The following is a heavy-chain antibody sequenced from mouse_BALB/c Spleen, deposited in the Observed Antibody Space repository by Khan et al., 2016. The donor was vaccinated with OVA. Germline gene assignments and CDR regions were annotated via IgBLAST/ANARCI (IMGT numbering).Heavy chain of an antibody. CDR3: AREGAYYRSDGWFAY. D-gene: IGHD2-14*01. Sequence: QVQLQQPGAELARPGASVKMSCKASGYTFTTYTIHWVKQRPGQGLEWIGYIIPSNDYTNYNQKFKDRATLTADKSSSTAYMQLSSLTAEDSPVYYCAREGAYYRSDGWFAYWGQGTLVTVSA. V-gene: IGHV1-4*01. CDR1: GYTFTTYT. CDR2: IIPSNDYT. J-gene: IGHJ3*01.